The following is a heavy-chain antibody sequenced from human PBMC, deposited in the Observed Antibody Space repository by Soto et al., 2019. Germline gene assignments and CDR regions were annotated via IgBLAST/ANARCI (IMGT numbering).Heavy chain of an antibody. CDR1: GFTFSSYA. CDR3: ARSSGSSFLSCPDS. CDR2: ISYDGSNK. V-gene: IGHV3-30-3*01. Sequence: QVQLVESGGGVVQPGRSLRLSCAASGFTFSSYAMHWVRQAPGKGLEWVAVISYDGSNKYYADSVKGRFTISRDNSKKPLYLQLNSLRAEDTAVYYGARSSGSSFLSCPDSGGQGTLVTVSS. J-gene: IGHJ4*02. D-gene: IGHD1-26*01.